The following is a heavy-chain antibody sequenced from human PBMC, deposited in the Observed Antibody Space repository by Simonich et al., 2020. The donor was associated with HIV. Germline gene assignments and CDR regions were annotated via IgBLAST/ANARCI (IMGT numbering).Heavy chain of an antibody. CDR2: ISSSVSTI. Sequence: GKGLEWVSYISSSVSTIYYADSVKGRFTISRDNAKNSLYLQMNSLRAEDTAVYYCARGPYYYDSSGYYPTLDNYGMDVWGQGTTVTVSS. D-gene: IGHD3-22*01. V-gene: IGHV3-48*03. J-gene: IGHJ6*02. CDR3: ARGPYYYDSSGYYPTLDNYGMDV.